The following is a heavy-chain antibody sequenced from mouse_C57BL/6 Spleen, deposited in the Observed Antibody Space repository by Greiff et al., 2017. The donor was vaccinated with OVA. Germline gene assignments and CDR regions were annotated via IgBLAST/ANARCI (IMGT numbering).Heavy chain of an antibody. Sequence: EVKLVESGGGLVQPGGSLSLSCAASGFTFTDYYMSWVRQPPGKALEWLGFIRNKANGYTTEYSASVKGRFTISRDNSQSILYLQMNALRAEDSATDYCARDASLGDGYFDYWGQGTTLTVSS. V-gene: IGHV7-3*01. D-gene: IGHD3-3*01. CDR3: ARDASLGDGYFDY. J-gene: IGHJ2*01. CDR1: GFTFTDYY. CDR2: IRNKANGYTT.